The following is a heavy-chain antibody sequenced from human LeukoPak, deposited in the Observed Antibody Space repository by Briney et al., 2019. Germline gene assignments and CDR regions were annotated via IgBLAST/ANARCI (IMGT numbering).Heavy chain of an antibody. Sequence: ASVKVSCKASGYTFTSYDINWVRQATGQGLEWMGLMNPNSGNTGYAQKFQGRVTMTRNTSISTAYMELSSLRSEDTAVYYCARVLSSSSWYDYYYYGMDVWGQGTTVTVSS. J-gene: IGHJ6*02. CDR3: ARVLSSSSWYDYYYYGMDV. CDR1: GYTFTSYD. V-gene: IGHV1-8*01. CDR2: MNPNSGNT. D-gene: IGHD6-13*01.